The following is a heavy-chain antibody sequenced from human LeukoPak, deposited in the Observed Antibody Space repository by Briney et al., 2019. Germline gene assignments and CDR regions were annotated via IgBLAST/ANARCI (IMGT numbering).Heavy chain of an antibody. Sequence: PGGSLRLSCAASRFTFSSYWMHWVRQAPGKGLVWVSRTNSDGSSTSYADSVKGRFTISRDNTKNTLYLQMNSLRAEDTAVYYCARGNYYGMDVWGQGTTVTVSS. CDR3: ARGNYYGMDV. CDR1: RFTFSSYW. V-gene: IGHV3-74*01. J-gene: IGHJ6*02. CDR2: TNSDGSST.